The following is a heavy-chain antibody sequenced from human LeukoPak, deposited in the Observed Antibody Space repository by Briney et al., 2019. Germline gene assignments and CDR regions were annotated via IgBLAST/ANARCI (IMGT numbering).Heavy chain of an antibody. CDR3: ARYPSVTIFGVVTYYFDY. Sequence: AAVKDSCKASGYTFTSYYMHWVRQAPGQGREWMGIINPSGGSTSYAQKFQGRVTMTRDTSTSTVYMELSSLRSEDTAVYYCARYPSVTIFGVVTYYFDYWGQGTLVTVSS. J-gene: IGHJ4*02. D-gene: IGHD3-3*01. CDR1: GYTFTSYY. CDR2: INPSGGST. V-gene: IGHV1-46*01.